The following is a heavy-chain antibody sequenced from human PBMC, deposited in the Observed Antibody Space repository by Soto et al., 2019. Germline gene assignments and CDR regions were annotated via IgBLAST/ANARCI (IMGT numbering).Heavy chain of an antibody. Sequence: PSETLSLTCTVSGGSISSGDYYWSWIRQPPGKGLEWIGYIYYSGSTYYNPSLKSRVTISVDTSKNQFSLKLSSVTAADTAVYYCARCITMVRGVIIPPDGMDVWGQGTTVTAP. CDR3: ARCITMVRGVIIPPDGMDV. CDR1: GGSISSGDYY. D-gene: IGHD3-10*01. V-gene: IGHV4-30-4*01. J-gene: IGHJ6*02. CDR2: IYYSGST.